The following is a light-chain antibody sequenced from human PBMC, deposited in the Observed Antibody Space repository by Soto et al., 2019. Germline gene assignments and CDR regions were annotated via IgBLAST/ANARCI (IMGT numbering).Light chain of an antibody. CDR3: QQYDSSPPT. CDR2: GAS. J-gene: IGKJ1*01. V-gene: IGKV3-20*01. CDR1: QSVSSSC. Sequence: EIVLTQSPGTLSLSPGERATLTCTASQSVSSSCLGWYQQKPGQAPRLVIYGASNRASGIPDRFSGSGSGTDFTLTISGLEPEDFAVYFCQQYDSSPPTFGQGTKVDI.